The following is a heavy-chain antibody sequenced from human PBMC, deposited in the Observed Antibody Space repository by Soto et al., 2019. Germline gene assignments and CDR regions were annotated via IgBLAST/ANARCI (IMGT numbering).Heavy chain of an antibody. D-gene: IGHD3-22*01. V-gene: IGHV1-69*13. CDR3: ARTPARGGVVITTLKSGYYYYGMDV. J-gene: IGHJ6*02. Sequence: ASVKVSCKASGGTFSSYAISWVRQAPGQGLEWMGGIIPIFGTANYAQKFQGRVTITADESTSTAYMELSSLRSEDTAVYYCARTPARGGVVITTLKSGYYYYGMDVWGQGTTVTVSS. CDR1: GGTFSSYA. CDR2: IIPIFGTA.